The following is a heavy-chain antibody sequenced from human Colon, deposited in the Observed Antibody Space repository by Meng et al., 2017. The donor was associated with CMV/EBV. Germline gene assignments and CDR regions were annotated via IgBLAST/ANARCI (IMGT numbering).Heavy chain of an antibody. Sequence: ASGFSFNNYAMTWLRQSPGKRLAWVSTVLCTGPTYYAAYVKGRFTISRDDSRNTLFLQLNSLRDEDTAVFYCARGDSSTTWLVFDYWGLGTLVTVSS. CDR2: VLCTGPT. J-gene: IGHJ4*02. D-gene: IGHD6-13*01. V-gene: IGHV3-23*05. CDR3: ARGDSSTTWLVFDY. CDR1: GFSFNNYA.